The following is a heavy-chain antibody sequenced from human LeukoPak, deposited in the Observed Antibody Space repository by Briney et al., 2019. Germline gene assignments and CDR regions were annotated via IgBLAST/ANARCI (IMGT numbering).Heavy chain of an antibody. Sequence: SETLSLTCAVYGGSFSGYYWSWIRQPPGKGLEWIGEINHSGSTNYNPSLKSRVTISVDTSKNQFSLRLSSVTAADTAVYYCARDRGDGYYYYGMDVWGQGTTVTVSS. CDR1: GGSFSGYY. D-gene: IGHD3-10*01. J-gene: IGHJ6*02. V-gene: IGHV4-34*01. CDR3: ARDRGDGYYYYGMDV. CDR2: INHSGST.